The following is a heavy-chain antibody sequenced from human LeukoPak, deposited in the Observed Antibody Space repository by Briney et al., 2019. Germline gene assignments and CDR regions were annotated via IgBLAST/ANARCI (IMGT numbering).Heavy chain of an antibody. Sequence: ASVKVSCKASGYTFTSYGISWVRQAPGQGLEWMGWISAYNGNTNYAQKLQGRVTMTTDTSTSTAYMELRSLRSDDTAVYYCARDTPFVAVAGTTEGVDYWGQGTLVTVSS. D-gene: IGHD6-19*01. J-gene: IGHJ4*02. V-gene: IGHV1-18*01. CDR2: ISAYNGNT. CDR1: GYTFTSYG. CDR3: ARDTPFVAVAGTTEGVDY.